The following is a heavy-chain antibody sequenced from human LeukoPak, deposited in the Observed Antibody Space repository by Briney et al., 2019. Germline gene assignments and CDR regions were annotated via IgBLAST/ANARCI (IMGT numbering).Heavy chain of an antibody. D-gene: IGHD3-10*01. CDR2: IHHRGST. Sequence: PSETLSLTCAVSGGSISSGGYSRSWVRQPPGKGLEWIRYIHHRGSTYYNPSLKRRVIISIDTSKDQFSLKLNSVTAADTAVYYCARVAYMFRERLNYFDPWGQGTLVTVS. J-gene: IGHJ5*02. V-gene: IGHV4-30-2*01. CDR3: ARVAYMFRERLNYFDP. CDR1: GGSISSGGYS.